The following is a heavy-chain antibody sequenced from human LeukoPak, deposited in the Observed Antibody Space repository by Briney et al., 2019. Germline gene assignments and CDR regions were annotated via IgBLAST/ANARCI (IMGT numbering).Heavy chain of an antibody. J-gene: IGHJ6*02. Sequence: PGGSLRLSCAASGFTFRNSAMSWVRQAPGKGLEWVANIKQDGSEKYYVDSVKGRFTISRDNAKNSLYLQMNSLRAEDTAVYYCARDWHYYGSGSWYYYYGMDVWGQGTTVTVSS. CDR2: IKQDGSEK. CDR1: GFTFRNSA. D-gene: IGHD3-10*01. CDR3: ARDWHYYGSGSWYYYYGMDV. V-gene: IGHV3-7*01.